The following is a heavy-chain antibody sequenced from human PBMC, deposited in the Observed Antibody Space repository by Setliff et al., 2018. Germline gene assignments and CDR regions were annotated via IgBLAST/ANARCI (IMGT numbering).Heavy chain of an antibody. V-gene: IGHV4-59*08. D-gene: IGHD2-2*01. CDR1: GGSISSHY. CDR3: ARAHSDIVVVPAAMRDAFDI. Sequence: SETLSLTCTVSGGSISSHYWSWIRQPPGKGLEWIGSIYYSGSTYYNPSLKSRVTISVDTSKNQFSLKLSSVTAADTAVYYCARAHSDIVVVPAAMRDAFDIWGQGTMVTVSS. J-gene: IGHJ3*02. CDR2: IYYSGST.